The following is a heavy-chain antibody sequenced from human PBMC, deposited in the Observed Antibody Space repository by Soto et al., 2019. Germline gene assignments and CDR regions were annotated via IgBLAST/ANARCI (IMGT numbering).Heavy chain of an antibody. Sequence: GGSLRLSCAASGFTFSSYAMSWVRQAPGKGLEWVSAISGSGGSTYYADSVKGRFTISRDNSKNTLYLQMNSLRAEDTAVYYCGTSRRQWLVFQFFDYWGQGTLVTVSS. D-gene: IGHD6-19*01. CDR1: GFTFSSYA. CDR3: GTSRRQWLVFQFFDY. V-gene: IGHV3-23*01. CDR2: ISGSGGST. J-gene: IGHJ4*02.